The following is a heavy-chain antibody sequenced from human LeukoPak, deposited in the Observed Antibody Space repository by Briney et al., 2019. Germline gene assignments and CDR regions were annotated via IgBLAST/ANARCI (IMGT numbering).Heavy chain of an antibody. Sequence: GGSLRLSCAASGFTFDDYGMSWVRQAPGKGLEWVSGINWNGGSTGYADSVKGRFTISRDNAKNSLYLQMNSLRAEDTALYYCARDAGSSGWYYVYFDYWGQGTLVTVSS. CDR1: GFTFDDYG. CDR2: INWNGGST. J-gene: IGHJ4*02. CDR3: ARDAGSSGWYYVYFDY. V-gene: IGHV3-20*04. D-gene: IGHD6-19*01.